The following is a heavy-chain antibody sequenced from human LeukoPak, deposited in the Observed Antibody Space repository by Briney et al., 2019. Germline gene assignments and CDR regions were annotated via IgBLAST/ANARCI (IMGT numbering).Heavy chain of an antibody. J-gene: IGHJ4*02. Sequence: GSLRLSCAASGFTFSNFAMSWVRQAPGKGLEWVSSISGSGISTYYADSLKGRFTISRDNFKNTLFLQLNSLRAEDTAVYYCAKDLRGYDMDFDYWGQGTLVTVSS. D-gene: IGHD5-12*01. V-gene: IGHV3-23*01. CDR2: ISGSGIST. CDR3: AKDLRGYDMDFDY. CDR1: GFTFSNFA.